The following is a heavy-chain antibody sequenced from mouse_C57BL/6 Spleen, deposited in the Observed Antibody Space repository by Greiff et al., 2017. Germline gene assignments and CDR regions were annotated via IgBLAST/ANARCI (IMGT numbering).Heavy chain of an antibody. J-gene: IGHJ3*01. CDR2: INPNNGGT. CDR1: GYTFTDYN. CDR3: AANWDVPWFAY. V-gene: IGHV1-22*01. Sequence: EVQLQQSGPELVKPGASVKMSCKASGYTFTDYNMHWVKQSHGKSLEWIGYINPNNGGTSYNQKFKGKATLTVNKSSSTAYMELRSLTSEDSAVYYCAANWDVPWFAYWGQGTLVTVSA. D-gene: IGHD4-1*01.